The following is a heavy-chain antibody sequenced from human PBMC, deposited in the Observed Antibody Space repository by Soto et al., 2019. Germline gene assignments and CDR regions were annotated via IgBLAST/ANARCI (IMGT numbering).Heavy chain of an antibody. CDR2: IYYSGST. CDR1: GGSISSSSYY. Sequence: QLQLQESGPGLVKPSETLSLTCTVSGGSISSSSYYWGWIRQPPGKGLEWIGSIYYSGSTYYNPSLKSRVTISVDTSKNQFSLKLSSVTAADTAVYYCARLAVAGTIYYYYGMDVWGQGTTFTVSS. V-gene: IGHV4-39*01. D-gene: IGHD6-19*01. CDR3: ARLAVAGTIYYYYGMDV. J-gene: IGHJ6*02.